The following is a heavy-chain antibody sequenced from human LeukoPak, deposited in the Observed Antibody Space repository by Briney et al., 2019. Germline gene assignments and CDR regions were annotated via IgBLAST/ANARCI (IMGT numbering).Heavy chain of an antibody. CDR1: GFTFSSYA. V-gene: IGHV3-30-3*01. CDR2: ISYDGSNK. CDR3: AREADETGTTAWFDP. D-gene: IGHD1-7*01. Sequence: GGSLRLSCAASGFTFSSYAMHWVRQAPGKGLEWVAVISYDGSNKYYADSVKGRFTISRDNSKNTLYLQMNSLRAEDTAVYYCAREADETGTTAWFDPWGQGTLVTVAS. J-gene: IGHJ5*02.